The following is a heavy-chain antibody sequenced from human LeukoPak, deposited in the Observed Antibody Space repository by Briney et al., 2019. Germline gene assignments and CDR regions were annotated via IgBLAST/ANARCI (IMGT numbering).Heavy chain of an antibody. J-gene: IGHJ4*02. CDR1: GFNFFSYN. V-gene: IGHV3-48*01. CDR3: ARDPGLSGYYLDH. D-gene: IGHD3-3*01. CDR2: ISSSSSTI. Sequence: PGGSLGLSCAASGFNFFSYNMNWVRQAPGKGLEWVSYISSSSSTIYYADSVRGRFTMSRDNAKKSLSLQMNSLRAEDTAVYYCARDPGLSGYYLDHWGQGTLVTVSS.